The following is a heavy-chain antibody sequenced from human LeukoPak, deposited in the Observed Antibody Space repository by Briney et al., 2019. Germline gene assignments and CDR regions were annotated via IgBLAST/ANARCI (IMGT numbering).Heavy chain of an antibody. D-gene: IGHD3-10*01. CDR3: ARVGRITMVRGVIDYYYYGMDV. J-gene: IGHJ6*02. CDR2: IIPIFGTA. CDR1: GGTFSSYA. Sequence: GASVKVSCKASGGTFSSYAISWVRQAPGQGLEWMGGIIPIFGTANYAQKFQGRVTITADESTSTAYMELSSPRSEDTAVYYCARVGRITMVRGVIDYYYYGMDVWGQGTTVTVSS. V-gene: IGHV1-69*01.